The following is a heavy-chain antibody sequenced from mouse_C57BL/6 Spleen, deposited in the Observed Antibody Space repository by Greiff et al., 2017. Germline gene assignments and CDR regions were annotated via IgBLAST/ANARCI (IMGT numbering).Heavy chain of an antibody. CDR2: IDPSDSYT. Sequence: QVQLQQSGAELVMPGASVKLSCKASGYTFTSYWMHWVKQRPGQGLEWIGEIDPSDSYTNYNQKFKGKSTLTVDKSSSTAYMQLSSLTSEDSAVYYWAREAGRGYCDYWGQGTTLTVSS. CDR3: AREAGRGYCDY. D-gene: IGHD4-1*01. J-gene: IGHJ2*01. CDR1: GYTFTSYW. V-gene: IGHV1-69*01.